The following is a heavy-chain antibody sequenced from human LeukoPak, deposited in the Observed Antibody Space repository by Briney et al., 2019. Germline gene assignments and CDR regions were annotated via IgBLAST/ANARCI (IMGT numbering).Heavy chain of an antibody. D-gene: IGHD1-26*01. J-gene: IGHJ1*01. CDR2: INAGNGNT. V-gene: IGHV1-3*01. Sequence: ASVKVSCKASGYTFTSYAMHWVRQAPGQRLEWMGWINAGNGNTKYSQKFQGRVTITRDTSASTAYMELSSLRSEDTAVYYCASTQIVGATTAYFQHWGQGTLVTVSS. CDR3: ASTQIVGATTAYFQH. CDR1: GYTFTSYA.